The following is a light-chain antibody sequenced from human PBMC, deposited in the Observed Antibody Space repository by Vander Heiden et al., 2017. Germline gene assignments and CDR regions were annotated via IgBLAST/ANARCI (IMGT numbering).Light chain of an antibody. CDR1: QSVSSSY. J-gene: IGKJ1*01. V-gene: IGKV3-20*01. CDR3: QQYGSSPPWT. Sequence: ETVLTQSPGTLSLSPGERATLSRRASQSVSSSYLAWYQQKPGQAPRLLIYGASSRATGSPDRFSGSGSGTDFTLTISRLEPEDFAVYYCQQYGSSPPWTFGQGTKVEIK. CDR2: GAS.